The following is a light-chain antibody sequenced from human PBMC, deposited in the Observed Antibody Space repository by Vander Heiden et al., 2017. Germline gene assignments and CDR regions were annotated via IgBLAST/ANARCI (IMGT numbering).Light chain of an antibody. J-gene: IGKJ2*01. CDR3: QQYNSWPYT. CDR1: QSVSSN. CDR2: GAS. V-gene: IGKV3-15*01. Sequence: ELVMPQSPATVSVSPEERASLSCRASQSVSSNLAWYQQKPGQAPRLLIYGASTRATGIPARFSGSGSGTEFTLTISSLQSEDFAVYYCQQYNSWPYTFGQGTKLEIK.